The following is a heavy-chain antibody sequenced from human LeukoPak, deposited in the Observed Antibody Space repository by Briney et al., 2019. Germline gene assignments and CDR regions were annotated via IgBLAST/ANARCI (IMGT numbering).Heavy chain of an antibody. J-gene: IGHJ5*02. CDR2: IYYSGST. CDR3: AKEGGKLFDP. V-gene: IGHV4-39*02. CDR1: GGSISSSSYY. Sequence: SETLSLTCTVSGGSISSSSYYWGWIRQPPGKGLEWIGSIYYSGSTYYNPSLKSRVTISVDTSKNQLSLKLSSVTAADTAVYYCAKEGGKLFDPWGQGTLVTVSS. D-gene: IGHD3-16*01.